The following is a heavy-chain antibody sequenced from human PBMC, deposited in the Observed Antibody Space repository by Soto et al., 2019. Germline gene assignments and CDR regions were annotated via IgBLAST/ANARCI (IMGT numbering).Heavy chain of an antibody. V-gene: IGHV2-5*02. D-gene: IGHD3-22*01. CDR3: ARDSSGYYGFDY. CDR1: GFSLSTSGVG. CDR2: IYWDDDK. J-gene: IGHJ4*02. Sequence: QITLKESGPTLVKPTQTLTLTCTFSGFSLSTSGVGVGWIRQPPGKALEWLALIYWDDDKRYSPSLKNRLTIXKXTSKNRVVLTMTNMDPVDTATYYCARDSSGYYGFDYWGQGTLVTVSS.